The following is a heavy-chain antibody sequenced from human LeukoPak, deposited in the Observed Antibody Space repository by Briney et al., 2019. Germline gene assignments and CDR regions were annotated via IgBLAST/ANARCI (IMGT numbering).Heavy chain of an antibody. Sequence: PGGSLRLSCTDSGFTFSSYNMNWVRQAPGKGLEWVSSISSSSSYIDYADSVKGRFTISRDNAKNSLYLQMNSLRAEDTAVYYCASGGTYFDYWGQGTLVTVSS. J-gene: IGHJ4*02. CDR2: ISSSSSYI. D-gene: IGHD3-16*01. V-gene: IGHV3-21*01. CDR3: ASGGTYFDY. CDR1: GFTFSSYN.